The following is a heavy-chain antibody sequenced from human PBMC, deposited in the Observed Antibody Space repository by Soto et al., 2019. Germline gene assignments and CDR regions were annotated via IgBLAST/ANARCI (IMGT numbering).Heavy chain of an antibody. D-gene: IGHD3-22*01. Sequence: GGSLRLSCAASGFTVSSNYMSWVRQAPGKGLEWVSVIYSGGSTYYADSVKGRFTISRDNSKNTLYLQMNSLRAEDTAVYYCARDPTMIDEGAFDIWGQGTMVTVSS. CDR1: GFTVSSNY. CDR2: IYSGGST. CDR3: ARDPTMIDEGAFDI. J-gene: IGHJ3*02. V-gene: IGHV3-66*01.